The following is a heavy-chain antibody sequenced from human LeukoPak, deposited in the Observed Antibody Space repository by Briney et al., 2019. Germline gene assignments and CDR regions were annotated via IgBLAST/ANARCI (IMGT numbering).Heavy chain of an antibody. CDR3: EKAKTGDLEDYYYMDV. CDR2: ISWDSGST. D-gene: IGHD7-27*01. J-gene: IGHJ6*03. V-gene: IGHV3-9*01. CDR1: GFTFVDYA. Sequence: PGRSLRLSCSASGFTFVDYAMGSVRHAPGKGMDWVSGISWDSGSTAYAESVKGRFTISSANAKNSLYLQMNSLRAEETALYYCEKAKTGDLEDYYYMDVWGKGTTVSVSS.